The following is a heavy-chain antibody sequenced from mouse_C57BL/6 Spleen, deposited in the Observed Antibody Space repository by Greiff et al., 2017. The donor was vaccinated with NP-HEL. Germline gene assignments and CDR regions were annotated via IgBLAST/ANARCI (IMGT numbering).Heavy chain of an antibody. CDR3: ARWLLNYFDY. Sequence: QVQLQQPGAELVMPGASVKLSCKASGYTFTSYWMHWVKQRPGQGLEWIGEIDPSDSYTNYNQKFKGKSTLTVDKSSSTADMQLSSLTSEDSAVYYGARWLLNYFDYWGQGTTLTVSS. CDR2: IDPSDSYT. V-gene: IGHV1-69*01. J-gene: IGHJ2*01. CDR1: GYTFTSYW. D-gene: IGHD2-3*01.